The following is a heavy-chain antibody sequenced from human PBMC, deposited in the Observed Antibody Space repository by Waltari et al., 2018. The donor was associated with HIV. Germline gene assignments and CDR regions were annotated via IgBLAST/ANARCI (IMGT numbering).Heavy chain of an antibody. CDR2: CGGGREDR. D-gene: IGHD4-17*01. CDR3: AKQGPPKYGLFYLDS. V-gene: IGHV3-23*01. J-gene: IGHJ4*02. CDR1: GFTFDKND. Sequence: EVQLLESGGGLVQPGGALRLSCAASGFTFDKNDLSWVRPAPGKGLEGVGGCGGGREDRDYADSVKGRFTISKDNSKRTLYLQRNSLRVEDTAVYFCAKQGPPKYGLFYLDSWGQGALVTVAS.